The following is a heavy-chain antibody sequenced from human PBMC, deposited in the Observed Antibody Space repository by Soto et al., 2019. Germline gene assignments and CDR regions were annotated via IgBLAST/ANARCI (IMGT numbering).Heavy chain of an antibody. V-gene: IGHV1-69*04. D-gene: IGHD6-19*01. CDR3: GTDSVSDWRPGVGY. Sequence: QVLLVQSGAEVKKPGSSVKVSCKASGVSFSDSTISWVRQAPGQGLEWMGMIIPILGIPNFAQKFQGRVTITADKSTSTAYMELSSLRSEDTAVYYCGTDSVSDWRPGVGYWGQGTLVTVSS. CDR1: GVSFSDST. J-gene: IGHJ4*02. CDR2: IIPILGIP.